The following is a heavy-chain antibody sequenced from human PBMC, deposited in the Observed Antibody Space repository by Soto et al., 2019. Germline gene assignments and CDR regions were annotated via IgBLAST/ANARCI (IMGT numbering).Heavy chain of an antibody. Sequence: SETLSLTCTVSGGSISSSSYYWGWIRQPPGKGLEWIGGIYYSGSTYYNPSLKSRVTISVDTSKNQFSLKLSSVTAADTAVYYCARHRGQYQLLYAFDIWGQGTMVTVSS. V-gene: IGHV4-39*01. D-gene: IGHD2-2*02. CDR3: ARHRGQYQLLYAFDI. J-gene: IGHJ3*02. CDR1: GGSISSSSYY. CDR2: IYYSGST.